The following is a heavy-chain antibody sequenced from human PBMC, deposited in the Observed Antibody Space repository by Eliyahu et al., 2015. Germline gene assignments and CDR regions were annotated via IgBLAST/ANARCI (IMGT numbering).Heavy chain of an antibody. CDR1: GGXFSSYA. Sequence: QVQLVQSGAEVKKPGSSVKVSCXAXGGXFSSYAISWXRQAPGQGLEWMGGIIPIFGTANYAQKFQGRVTITADESTSTAYMELSSLRSEDTAVYYCARLSQPYHPLDYWGQGTLVTVSS. CDR2: IIPIFGTA. CDR3: ARLSQPYHPLDY. J-gene: IGHJ4*02. V-gene: IGHV1-69*01. D-gene: IGHD2-2*01.